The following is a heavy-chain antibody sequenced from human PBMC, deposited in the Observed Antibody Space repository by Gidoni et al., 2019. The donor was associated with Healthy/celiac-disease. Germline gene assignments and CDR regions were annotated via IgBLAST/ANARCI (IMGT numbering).Heavy chain of an antibody. D-gene: IGHD4-17*01. CDR3: ASLRLRDNVEGRRGGGDY. J-gene: IGHJ4*02. CDR1: GGSISSSNW. CDR2: IYHSGST. V-gene: IGHV4-4*02. Sequence: QVQLQESGPGLVKPSGTLSLTCAVSGGSISSSNWGSWVRQPPGKGLEWIGEIYHSGSTNYNPSLKSRVTISVDKSKNQFSLKLSSVTAADTAVYYCASLRLRDNVEGRRGGGDYWGQGTLVTVSS.